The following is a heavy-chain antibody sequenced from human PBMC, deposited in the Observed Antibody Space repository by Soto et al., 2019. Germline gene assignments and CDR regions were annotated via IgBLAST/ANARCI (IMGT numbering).Heavy chain of an antibody. J-gene: IGHJ3*02. Sequence: QVQLHESGPGLVKPSETLSLTCSVSGGSMNSYYWSWIRQSPGKGLEWLGYIYYSGETKYNPPLQSRIAISVDTTKNHFSLRLTSVTAADTAVYYCARDRNKLWKNDAFDIWGQGTMVTVSS. D-gene: IGHD3-3*01. CDR3: ARDRNKLWKNDAFDI. V-gene: IGHV4-59*01. CDR1: GGSMNSYY. CDR2: IYYSGET.